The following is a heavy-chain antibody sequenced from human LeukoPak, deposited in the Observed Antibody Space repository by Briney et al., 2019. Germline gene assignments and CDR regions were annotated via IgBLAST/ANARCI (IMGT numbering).Heavy chain of an antibody. CDR3: ARDGDSYGYYYYGMDV. CDR2: INPNSGGT. CDR1: GYTFSDYY. Sequence: GASVKVSCKASGYTFSDYYMHWVRQAPGQGLEWMGWINPNSGGTNYAQNFQGRVTMTRDTSISTAYMELSRLRSDDTAVYYCARDGDSYGYYYYGMDVWGQGTTVTVSS. J-gene: IGHJ6*02. V-gene: IGHV1-2*02. D-gene: IGHD5-18*01.